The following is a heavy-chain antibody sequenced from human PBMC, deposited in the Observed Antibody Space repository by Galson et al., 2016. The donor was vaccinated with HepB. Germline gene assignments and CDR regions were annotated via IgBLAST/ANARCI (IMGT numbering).Heavy chain of an antibody. CDR3: ATIGGAWTLVY. D-gene: IGHD3-16*01. J-gene: IGHJ4*02. CDR1: GASISSYY. CDR2: IYYTGTT. Sequence: SETLSLTCTFSGASISSYYWSWIRQSPGRGLEWLGYIYYTGTTKYNPSLNSRVTISLDTSKGQFSLRLTSVTAADTAVYYCATIGGAWTLVYWGPGTLVSVSS. V-gene: IGHV4-59*08.